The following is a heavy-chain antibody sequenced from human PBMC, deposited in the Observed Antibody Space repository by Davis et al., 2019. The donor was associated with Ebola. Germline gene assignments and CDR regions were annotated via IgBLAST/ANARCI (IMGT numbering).Heavy chain of an antibody. CDR3: STSKLSGDRDY. D-gene: IGHD2-15*01. Sequence: LRLSCNVSGGSIVSGGYYWSWIRQHPGKGLEWIGSIYYSGSTYFNPSLKSRVTISVDTSKNQFSLRLNSVTAADTAVYYCSTSKLSGDRDYWGQGTLVTVSS. V-gene: IGHV4-31*03. CDR2: IYYSGST. CDR1: GGSIVSGGYY. J-gene: IGHJ4*02.